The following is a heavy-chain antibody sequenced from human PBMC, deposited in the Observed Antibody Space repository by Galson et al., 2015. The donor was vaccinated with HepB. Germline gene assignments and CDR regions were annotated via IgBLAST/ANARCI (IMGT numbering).Heavy chain of an antibody. V-gene: IGHV5-10-1*01. Sequence: QSGAEVKKPGESLTISCKGSGYTFTTYWIHWVRQMPGKGLEWMGKIDPSDSYTNYGPSFQGHVTISADKSTSTAYLQWSSLKASDTAMYYCARQTGSYDYWGQGTLVSVSS. CDR1: GYTFTTYW. D-gene: IGHD7-27*01. CDR2: IDPSDSYT. J-gene: IGHJ4*02. CDR3: ARQTGSYDY.